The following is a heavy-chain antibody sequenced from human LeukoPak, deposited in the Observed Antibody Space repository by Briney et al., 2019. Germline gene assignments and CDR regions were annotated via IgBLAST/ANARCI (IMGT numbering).Heavy chain of an antibody. J-gene: IGHJ4*02. CDR3: AKDRDIVVVVAAPAAYFDY. V-gene: IGHV3-23*01. CDR1: GFTFSNYA. Sequence: GGSLRLSCSASGFTFSNYAITWVRQAPGKGLEWVSLISGSGSPTYYADSVKGRFTISRDNSRNTLYLQMNSLRVDDTAVYCCAKDRDIVVVVAAPAAYFDYWGQGTLVTVS. D-gene: IGHD2-15*01. CDR2: ISGSGSPT.